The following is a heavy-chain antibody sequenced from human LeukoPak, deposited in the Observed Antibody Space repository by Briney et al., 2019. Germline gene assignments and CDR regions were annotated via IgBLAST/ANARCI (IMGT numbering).Heavy chain of an antibody. D-gene: IGHD2-2*01. Sequence: PSETLSLTCTVSGGSISSYYWSWIRQPPGKGLEWIGYIYYGGSTKYNPSLKSRVTISVDTSKSQFSLKLTSVTAADTAVYYCARLGIGVVPSAMLGDYYFDYWGQGTLVTVSS. CDR3: ARLGIGVVPSAMLGDYYFDY. CDR2: IYYGGST. V-gene: IGHV4-59*08. CDR1: GGSISSYY. J-gene: IGHJ4*02.